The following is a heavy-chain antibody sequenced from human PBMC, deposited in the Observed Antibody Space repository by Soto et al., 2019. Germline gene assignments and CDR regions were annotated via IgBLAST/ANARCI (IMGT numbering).Heavy chain of an antibody. CDR3: ARLSNLRLGSSGWPYFDY. Sequence: SETLSLTCTVSGGSISSYYWSWIRQPPGKGLEWIGYIYYSGSTNYNPSLKSRVTISVDTSKNQFSLRLSSVTAADTAVYYCARLSNLRLGSSGWPYFDYWGQGTLVTVSS. V-gene: IGHV4-59*08. CDR2: IYYSGST. D-gene: IGHD6-19*01. J-gene: IGHJ4*02. CDR1: GGSISSYY.